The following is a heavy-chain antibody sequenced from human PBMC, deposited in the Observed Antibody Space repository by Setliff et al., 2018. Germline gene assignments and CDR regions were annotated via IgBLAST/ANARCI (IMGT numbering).Heavy chain of an antibody. D-gene: IGHD3-22*01. CDR3: ARDGAHSGYLTPRYYYYMDV. Sequence: PGGSLRLSCSASGFSLSEFPMHWVRQAPVKGLEWVASISGDGRNTYYAASVKGRFTISRDNSRNALYLQVRSLRIDDTAVYYCARDGAHSGYLTPRYYYYMDVWGKGTTVTVS. J-gene: IGHJ6*03. CDR2: ISGDGRNT. CDR1: GFSLSEFP. V-gene: IGHV3-30*04.